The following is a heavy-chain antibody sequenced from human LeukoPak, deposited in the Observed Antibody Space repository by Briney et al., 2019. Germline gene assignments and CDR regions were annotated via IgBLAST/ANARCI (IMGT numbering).Heavy chain of an antibody. CDR2: ISSSSSYI. CDR3: ARDTQLDWYFDL. Sequence: PGGSLRLSCAASGFTFSNAWMSWVRQAPGKGLEWVSSISSSSSYIYYADSVKGRFTISRDNAKNSLYLQMNSLRAEDTAVYYCARDTQLDWYFDLWGRGTLVTVSS. D-gene: IGHD1-1*01. J-gene: IGHJ2*01. V-gene: IGHV3-21*01. CDR1: GFTFSNAW.